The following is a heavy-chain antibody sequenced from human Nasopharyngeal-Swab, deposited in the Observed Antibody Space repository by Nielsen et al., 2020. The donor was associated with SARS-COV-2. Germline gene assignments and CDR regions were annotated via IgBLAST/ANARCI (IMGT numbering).Heavy chain of an antibody. Sequence: GESLKISCAASGFTFSDYYMSWVRQAPGKGLEWVSAISGSGGSTYYTDSVKGRFTISRDNSKNTLYLQMNSLRAEDTAVYYCAKVGWLHPNDYWGQGTLVTVSS. CDR2: ISGSGGST. CDR3: AKVGWLHPNDY. J-gene: IGHJ4*02. CDR1: GFTFSDYY. D-gene: IGHD5-24*01. V-gene: IGHV3-23*01.